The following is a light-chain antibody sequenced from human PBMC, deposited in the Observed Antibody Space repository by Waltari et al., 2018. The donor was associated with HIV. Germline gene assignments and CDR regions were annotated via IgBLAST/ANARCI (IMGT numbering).Light chain of an antibody. CDR3: QRYGSAPWT. Sequence: EIVFTQSPGPLSLSPGERATPSFRASQSVSGNNLAWYQQTPGQEPSLLIYAASTRATGIPDRFSGSGSGSDFTLTISSLEPEDFAVYYCQRYGSAPWTFGHGTKVEIK. CDR2: AAS. V-gene: IGKV3-20*01. J-gene: IGKJ1*01. CDR1: QSVSGNN.